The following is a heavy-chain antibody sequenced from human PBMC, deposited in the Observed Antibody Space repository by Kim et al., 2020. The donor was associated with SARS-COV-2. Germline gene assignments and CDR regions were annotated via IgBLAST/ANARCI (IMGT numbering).Heavy chain of an antibody. J-gene: IGHJ4*02. V-gene: IGHV4-39*01. Sequence: SETLSLTCTVSGGSISSSSYYWGWIRQPPGKGLEWIGSIYYSGSTYYNPSLKSRVTISVDTSMNQFSLKLSSVTAADTAVYYCASNYDSSGYYYGRNWHPDHFDYWGQGTLVTVSS. D-gene: IGHD3-22*01. CDR2: IYYSGST. CDR1: GGSISSSSYY. CDR3: ASNYDSSGYYYGRNWHPDHFDY.